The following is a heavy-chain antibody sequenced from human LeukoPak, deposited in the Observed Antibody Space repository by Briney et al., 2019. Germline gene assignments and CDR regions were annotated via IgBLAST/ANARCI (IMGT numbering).Heavy chain of an antibody. CDR2: INPSGGST. J-gene: IGHJ4*02. CDR1: GYTFTSYY. D-gene: IGHD3-10*01. Sequence: ASVKVSCKASGYTFTSYYMHWVRQAPGQGLEWMGIINPSGGSTSYAQKFQGRVTMTRDTSTSTVYMELSSLGSEDTAVYYCASNYGSGSYFDYWGQGTLVTVSS. V-gene: IGHV1-46*03. CDR3: ASNYGSGSYFDY.